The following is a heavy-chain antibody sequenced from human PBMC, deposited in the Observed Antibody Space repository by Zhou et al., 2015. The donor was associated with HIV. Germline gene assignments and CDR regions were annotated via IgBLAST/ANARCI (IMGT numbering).Heavy chain of an antibody. J-gene: IGHJ4*02. CDR3: AKDPGPGMVTFGGLIGPYFFDN. D-gene: IGHD3-16*02. Sequence: VQLVESGGRLAKPGTSLRLSCAAAGFRFSNYGMHWVRQAPGKGLEWVAYIWYDGSNHYYADSVKGRFTISRDKSKNTVYLQMNSLRAEDTATYYCAKDPGPGMVTFGGLIGPYFFDNWGQGTLVTVSS. CDR1: GFRFSNYG. CDR2: IWYDGSNH. V-gene: IGHV3-33*03.